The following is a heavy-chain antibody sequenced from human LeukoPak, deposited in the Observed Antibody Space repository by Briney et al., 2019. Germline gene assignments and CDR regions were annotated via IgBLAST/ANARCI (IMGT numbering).Heavy chain of an antibody. D-gene: IGHD3-10*01. CDR3: ARERRSGSYYSNWFDP. Sequence: SETLSLTCTVSGGSISNYDWRWIRQPAGKGLEWIGRIYTSGSTNYNPSLKSRVTISVDTSKNQFSLKLSSVTAADTAVYYCARERRSGSYYSNWFDPWGQGTLVTVSS. J-gene: IGHJ5*02. CDR2: IYTSGST. V-gene: IGHV4-4*07. CDR1: GGSISNYD.